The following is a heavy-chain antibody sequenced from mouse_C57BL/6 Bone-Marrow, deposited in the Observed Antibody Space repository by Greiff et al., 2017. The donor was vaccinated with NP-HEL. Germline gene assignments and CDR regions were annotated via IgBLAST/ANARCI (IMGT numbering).Heavy chain of an antibody. CDR2: ISDGGSYT. J-gene: IGHJ4*01. V-gene: IGHV5-4*01. CDR3: ARDHYDYDYAMDY. D-gene: IGHD2-4*01. CDR1: GFTFSSYA. Sequence: EVKLVESGGGLVKPGGSLKLSCAASGFTFSSYAMSWVRQTPEKRLEWVATISDGGSYTYYPDNVKGRFTISRDNAKNNLYLQMSHLKSEDTAMYYCARDHYDYDYAMDYWGQGTSVTVSS.